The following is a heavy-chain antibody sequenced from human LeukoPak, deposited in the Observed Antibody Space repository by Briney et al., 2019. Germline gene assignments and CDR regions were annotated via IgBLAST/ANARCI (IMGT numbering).Heavy chain of an antibody. CDR3: AREERYYYGSGSSTVYGMDV. CDR1: GFTFSTYT. V-gene: IGHV3-21*01. CDR2: ISNSSTYI. J-gene: IGHJ6*04. Sequence: GGSLRLSCAPSGFTFSTYTMNWVRQAPGKGLEWVSSISNSSTYIYYADSVNGRLPISRDKAKNSLYLQMDSLRAEDTAVYYCAREERYYYGSGSSTVYGMDVWGKGTTVTVSS. D-gene: IGHD3-10*01.